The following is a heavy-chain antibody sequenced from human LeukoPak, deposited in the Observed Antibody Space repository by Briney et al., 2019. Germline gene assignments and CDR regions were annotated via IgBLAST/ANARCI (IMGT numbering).Heavy chain of an antibody. Sequence: GGSLRLSCAASGFTFSSYGMHWVRQAPGKGLEWVAVIWYDGSNKYYADSVKGRFTISRDNSKNTLYLQMNSLRAEDTAVYYCPRAVAGARGAFDIWGQGTMVTVSS. CDR1: GFTFSSYG. CDR2: IWYDGSNK. CDR3: PRAVAGARGAFDI. D-gene: IGHD6-19*01. J-gene: IGHJ3*02. V-gene: IGHV3-33*01.